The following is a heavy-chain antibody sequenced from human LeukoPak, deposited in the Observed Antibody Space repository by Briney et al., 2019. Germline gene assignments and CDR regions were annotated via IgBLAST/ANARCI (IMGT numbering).Heavy chain of an antibody. J-gene: IGHJ5*02. D-gene: IGHD2-21*02. V-gene: IGHV1-2*02. CDR3: ARGKVASAYCGGDCYFRFDH. Sequence: ASVTVSCKASGYTFTGYYMHWVRQAPGQGLEWMGWINPNSGGTNYAQKFQGRVTITRDTSISTAYMELSRLRSDDTAVYYCARGKVASAYCGGDCYFRFDHWGQGTLVTVSS. CDR1: GYTFTGYY. CDR2: INPNSGGT.